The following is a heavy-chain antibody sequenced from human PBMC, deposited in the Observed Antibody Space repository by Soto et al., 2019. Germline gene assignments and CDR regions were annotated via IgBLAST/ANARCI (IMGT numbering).Heavy chain of an antibody. V-gene: IGHV4-34*01. CDR2: INDRGSI. CDR1: GGSFSGYY. CDR3: ARESHDILTGPSWVLYFDL. D-gene: IGHD3-9*01. J-gene: IGHJ2*01. Sequence: QVQLQQWGAGPLRPLETLSLTCGVSGGSFSGYYWAWIRQSPGKGLEWIGEINDRGSINYNPSLKSRVSISVDTSKNHSSLNLRSVTAADTAVYECARESHDILTGPSWVLYFDLWGRGTLVTVSS.